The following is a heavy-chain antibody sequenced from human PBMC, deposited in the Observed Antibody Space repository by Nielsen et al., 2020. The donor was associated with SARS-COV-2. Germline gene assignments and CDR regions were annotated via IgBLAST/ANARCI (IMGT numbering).Heavy chain of an antibody. D-gene: IGHD3-22*01. V-gene: IGHV1-46*01. J-gene: IGHJ4*02. CDR1: GFAFGSYA. CDR3: ARDSSGTYRRVDY. Sequence: GESLKISCAASGFAFGSYAMHWVRQAPGQGLEWMGLINPTNGGTTYAQKFLDTVTMTRDTSTSTVFMELSSLRSDDTAVYYCARDSSGTYRRVDYWGQGTLVTVSS. CDR2: INPTNGGT.